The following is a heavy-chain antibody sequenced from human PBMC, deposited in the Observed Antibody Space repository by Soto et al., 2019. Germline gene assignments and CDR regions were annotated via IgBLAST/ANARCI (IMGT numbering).Heavy chain of an antibody. J-gene: IGHJ6*02. CDR2: ISYDGSTE. V-gene: IGHV3-30*18. CDR3: KKDDGYNDSTYYHYFGMDV. D-gene: IGHD5-12*01. Sequence: QAQLVESGGGVVQPGRSLRLSCAASGFTFSGYYMHWVRQAPGKGLEWVAVISYDGSTEYYADSVKGRFTISRDNSANRLFLQMNSLRPEDTAVYYCKKDDGYNDSTYYHYFGMDVWGQGTTVTVSS. CDR1: GFTFSGYY.